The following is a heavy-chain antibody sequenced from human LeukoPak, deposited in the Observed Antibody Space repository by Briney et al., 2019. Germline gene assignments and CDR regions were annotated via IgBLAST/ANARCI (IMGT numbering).Heavy chain of an antibody. V-gene: IGHV4-4*02. CDR3: AGLVGRYSSGLYYYYFDY. D-gene: IGHD3-22*01. CDR1: GDSINSLDL. CDR2: MYLSGTT. J-gene: IGHJ4*02. Sequence: PSGTLSLTCTVSGDSINSLDLWSWVRQPPGKGLEWTGEMYLSGTTHSNPSVKSQVTISIDKSKNQFFLNLSSVTAADTAVYYCAGLVGRYSSGLYYYYFDYWGQGTLVTVSS.